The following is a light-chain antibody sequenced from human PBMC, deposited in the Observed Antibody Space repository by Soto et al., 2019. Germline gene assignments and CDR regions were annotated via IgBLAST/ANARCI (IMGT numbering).Light chain of an antibody. V-gene: IGKV2-30*01. CDR2: TVS. Sequence: DVVMTQSPLSLPVPLGQPAAISCRSSQSLIFDDGNTYLSWFHQRPGQSPRCLIYTVSNRASGVPDRFSGRGSGTDFTLKISGLEAEDVGVYYCMQSTHWPWTFGPGTKVEI. CDR3: MQSTHWPWT. CDR1: QSLIFDDGNTY. J-gene: IGKJ1*01.